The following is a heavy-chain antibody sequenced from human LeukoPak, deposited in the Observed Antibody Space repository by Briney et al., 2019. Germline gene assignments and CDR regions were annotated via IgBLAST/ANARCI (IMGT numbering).Heavy chain of an antibody. D-gene: IGHD3-10*01. J-gene: IGHJ3*02. CDR1: GYTFTGYY. CDR2: INPNSGGT. CDR3: ARPGSYHGPGAADAFDI. V-gene: IGHV1-2*04. Sequence: GASVKVSCKASGYTFTGYYMHWVRQAPGQGLEWMGWINPNSGGTNYAQKFRGWVTMTRDTSISTAYMELSRLRSDDTAVYYCARPGSYHGPGAADAFDIWGQGTVVTVSS.